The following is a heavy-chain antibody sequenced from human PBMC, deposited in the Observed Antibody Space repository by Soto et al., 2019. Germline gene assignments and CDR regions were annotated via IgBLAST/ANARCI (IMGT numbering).Heavy chain of an antibody. CDR3: AKDMSGTTSVAYFDY. CDR2: ISWNSGSI. V-gene: IGHV3-9*01. CDR1: GFTFDDYA. J-gene: IGHJ4*02. D-gene: IGHD1-7*01. Sequence: GGSLRLSCAASGFTFDDYAMHWVRQAPGKGLEWVSGISWNSGSIGYADSVKGRFTISRDNAKNSLYLQMNSLRAEDTALYYCAKDMSGTTSVAYFDYWGQGTLVTVSS.